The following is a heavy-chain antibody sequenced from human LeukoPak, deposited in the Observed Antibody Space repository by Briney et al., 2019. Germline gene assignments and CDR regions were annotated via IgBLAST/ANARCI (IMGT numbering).Heavy chain of an antibody. CDR1: GYSISSGYY. J-gene: IGHJ4*02. V-gene: IGHV4-38-2*01. CDR2: IYHSGST. CDR3: ARRLLNFDY. Sequence: PSETLSLTCAVSGYSISSGYYWGWIRQPPGKGLEWIGSIYHSGSTYYNPSLESRVTISVDTSKNQFSLKLSSVTAADTAVYYCARRLLNFDYWGQGTLVTVSS. D-gene: IGHD2-15*01.